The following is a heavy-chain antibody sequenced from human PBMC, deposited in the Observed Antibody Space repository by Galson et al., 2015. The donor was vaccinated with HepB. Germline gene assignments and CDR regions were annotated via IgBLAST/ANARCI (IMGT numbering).Heavy chain of an antibody. CDR3: AKLLYWNGGYFDY. J-gene: IGHJ4*02. CDR2: ISYDGSNK. Sequence: SLRLSCAASGFTFSSYGMHWVRQAPGKGLEWVAVISYDGSNKYYADSVKGRFTISRDNSKNTLYLQMNSLRAEDTAVYYCAKLLYWNGGYFDYWGQGTLVTVSS. V-gene: IGHV3-30*18. D-gene: IGHD2-8*02. CDR1: GFTFSSYG.